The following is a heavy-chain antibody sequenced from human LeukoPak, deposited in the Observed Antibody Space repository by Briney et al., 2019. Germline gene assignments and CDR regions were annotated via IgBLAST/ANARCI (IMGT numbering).Heavy chain of an antibody. CDR1: GFTVSSNY. Sequence: PGGSLRLSCAASGFTVSSNYMSWVRQAPGKGLEWVSVIYSGGNTYYADSVKGRFTISRDNSKNTLYLQMNSLRAEDTAVYYCARVRVTTIIRYYYMDVWGKGTTVTVSS. CDR2: IYSGGNT. J-gene: IGHJ6*03. V-gene: IGHV3-53*01. CDR3: ARVRVTTIIRYYYMDV. D-gene: IGHD5-12*01.